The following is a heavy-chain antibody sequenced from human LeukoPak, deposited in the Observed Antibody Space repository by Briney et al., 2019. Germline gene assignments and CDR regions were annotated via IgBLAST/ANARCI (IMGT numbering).Heavy chain of an antibody. CDR3: ARLPDYDFWSGYYTTYFDY. J-gene: IGHJ4*02. D-gene: IGHD3-3*01. Sequence: GGSLRLSCAVSGFTFSSFAMSWVRQMPGKGLEWMGIIYPGDSDTRYSPSFQGQVTISAGKSISTAYLQWSSLKASDTAMYYCARLPDYDFWSGYYTTYFDYWGQGTLVTVSS. CDR1: GFTFSSFA. CDR2: IYPGDSDT. V-gene: IGHV5-51*01.